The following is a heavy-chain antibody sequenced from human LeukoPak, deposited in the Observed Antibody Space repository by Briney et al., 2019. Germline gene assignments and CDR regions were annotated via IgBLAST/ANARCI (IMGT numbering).Heavy chain of an antibody. V-gene: IGHV1-58*01. D-gene: IGHD1-26*01. J-gene: IGHJ5*02. CDR1: GFTFTSSA. Sequence: SVTVSCKASGFTFTSSAVQWVRQARGQRLEWIGWIVVGSGNTNYAQKFQERVTITRDMSTSTAYMELSSLRSEDTAVYYCARGCQRGGSYCWFDPWGQGTLVTVSS. CDR3: ARGCQRGGSYCWFDP. CDR2: IVVGSGNT.